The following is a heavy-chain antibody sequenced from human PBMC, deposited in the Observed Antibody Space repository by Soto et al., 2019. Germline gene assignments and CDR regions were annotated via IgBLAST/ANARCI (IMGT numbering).Heavy chain of an antibody. V-gene: IGHV1-46*01. CDR2: FLASGGNT. Sequence: ASVKVSCKASGYSLFSYYIHWVRQAPGQGLEWMGRFLASGGNTDYAQRFRGRVSMTRDTSSTNTVSLEVTSLTSDDTAVYYCARGGATIFGVIDSWGQGTRVTVSS. J-gene: IGHJ4*02. CDR1: GYSLFSYY. D-gene: IGHD3-3*02. CDR3: ARGGATIFGVIDS.